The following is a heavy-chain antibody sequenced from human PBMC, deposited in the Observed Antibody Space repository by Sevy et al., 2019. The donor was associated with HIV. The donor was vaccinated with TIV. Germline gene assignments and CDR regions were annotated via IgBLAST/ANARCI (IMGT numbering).Heavy chain of an antibody. D-gene: IGHD2-21*02. V-gene: IGHV3-30*09. CDR1: GFTFSSYA. J-gene: IGHJ4*02. Sequence: GGSLRLSCAASGFTFSSYALLWVRQAPGKGLEWVSLISYDGSKKYYSDSVKGRFAILRDESKTTLFLQMISLRSEDTAIYYCARVGVSYCTDDCYHRFDYWGRGTLVTVSS. CDR2: ISYDGSKK. CDR3: ARVGVSYCTDDCYHRFDY.